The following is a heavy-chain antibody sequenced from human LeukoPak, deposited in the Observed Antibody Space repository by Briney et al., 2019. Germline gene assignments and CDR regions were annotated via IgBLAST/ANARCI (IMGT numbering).Heavy chain of an antibody. Sequence: QPGGSLRLSCAASGFTFSSYAMHWVRQAPGKGLEWVAVISYDGSNKYYADSVKGRFTISRDNSKNTLYLQMNSLRAEDTALYHCARVNYRGWYPNWFDPWGQGTLVTVSS. J-gene: IGHJ5*02. V-gene: IGHV3-30-3*01. CDR1: GFTFSSYA. CDR3: ARVNYRGWYPNWFDP. CDR2: ISYDGSNK. D-gene: IGHD6-19*01.